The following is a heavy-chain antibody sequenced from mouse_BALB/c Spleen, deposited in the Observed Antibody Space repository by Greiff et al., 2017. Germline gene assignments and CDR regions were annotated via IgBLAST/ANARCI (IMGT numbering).Heavy chain of an antibody. CDR2: IWAGGST. D-gene: IGHD4-1*01. CDR3: ARGTGFYAMDY. J-gene: IGHJ4*01. V-gene: IGHV2-9*02. Sequence: VNVVESGPGLVAPSQSLSITCTVSGFSLTSYGVHWVRQPPGKGLEWLGVIWAGGSTNYNSALMSRLSISKDNSKSQVFLKMNSLQTDDTAMYYCARGTGFYAMDYWGQGTSVTVSS. CDR1: GFSLTSYG.